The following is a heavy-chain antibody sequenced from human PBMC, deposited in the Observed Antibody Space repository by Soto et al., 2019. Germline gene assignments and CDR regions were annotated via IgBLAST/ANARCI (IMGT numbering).Heavy chain of an antibody. V-gene: IGHV4-34*01. J-gene: IGHJ4*02. CDR2: INPRGRT. D-gene: IGHD6-19*01. CDR1: GGSFSNYH. Sequence: QVQLQQWGAGLLKPSETLSLTCAVYGGSFSNYHWSWIRQPPGKGLEWIGEINPRGRTNYIPSLKSRVNISVDTSKNQVSLKLNSVTAADTAIYYCARGQWLDNSWGQGTLVTVSS. CDR3: ARGQWLDNS.